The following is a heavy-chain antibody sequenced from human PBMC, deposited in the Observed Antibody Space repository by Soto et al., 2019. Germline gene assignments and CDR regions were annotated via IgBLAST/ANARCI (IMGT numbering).Heavy chain of an antibody. CDR1: GFTFSSYW. CDR2: INSDGSST. V-gene: IGHV3-74*01. J-gene: IGHJ4*02. Sequence: GVSLRISCAASGFTFSSYWMHWVRQAPGKGLVWVSRINSDGSSTSYADSVKGRFTISRDNSKNTVYLQVNSLRAEDTAVYFCAKDDFTDRGEDYFDHWGPGTLVTVS. CDR3: AKDDFTDRGEDYFDH. D-gene: IGHD2-21*01.